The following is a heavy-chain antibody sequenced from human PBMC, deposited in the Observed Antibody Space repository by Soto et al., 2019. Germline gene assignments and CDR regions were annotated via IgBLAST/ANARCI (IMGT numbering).Heavy chain of an antibody. Sequence: ASVKVSCKASGYTFTSYGISGVRQAAGRGLEWMGWISAYNGNTNYAQKLQGRVTMTTDTSTSTAYMELRSLRADDTAVYYCARDPPRGYSYGQNYFDYLGQGTLVTVSS. V-gene: IGHV1-18*01. CDR2: ISAYNGNT. CDR1: GYTFTSYG. D-gene: IGHD5-18*01. J-gene: IGHJ4*02. CDR3: ARDPPRGYSYGQNYFDY.